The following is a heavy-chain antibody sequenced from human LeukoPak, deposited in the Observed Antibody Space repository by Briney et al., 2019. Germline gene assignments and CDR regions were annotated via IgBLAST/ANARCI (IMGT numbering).Heavy chain of an antibody. CDR2: ISNDGNDK. CDR1: GFTFSAYV. Sequence: PGGSLRPSCAASGFTFSAYVMHWVRQAPGKGLECVAVISNDGNDKYYGDSVKGRFSISRDNSKNTLYLQMSSLRTEDTAVYYCARDGGYTGGWTYGAGDYWGQGTLVTVSS. V-gene: IGHV3-30*04. CDR3: ARDGGYTGGWTYGAGDY. J-gene: IGHJ4*01. D-gene: IGHD2-8*02.